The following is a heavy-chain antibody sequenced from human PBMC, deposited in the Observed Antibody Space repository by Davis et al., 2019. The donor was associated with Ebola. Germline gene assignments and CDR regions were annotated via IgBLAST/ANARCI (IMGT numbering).Heavy chain of an antibody. V-gene: IGHV3-15*01. CDR1: GFTFSNAW. J-gene: IGHJ4*02. CDR3: RYSSGWSADY. CDR2: IKSKTDGGTT. D-gene: IGHD6-19*01. Sequence: GESLKISCAASGFTFSNAWMSWVRQAPGKGLEWVGRIKSKTDGGTTDYAAPVKGRFTISRVDSKNTLYLQMNSLKTEDTAVYYCRYSSGWSADYWGQGTLVTVSS.